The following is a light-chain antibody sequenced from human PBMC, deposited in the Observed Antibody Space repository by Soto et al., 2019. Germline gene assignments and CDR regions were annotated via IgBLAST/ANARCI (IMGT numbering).Light chain of an antibody. V-gene: IGKV3-15*01. CDR2: GAS. Sequence: EIVLTQSPGTLSVSPGERATLSCRASQSVSSKLAWYQQKPGQAPRLLFYGASTGATGIPARFSGSGSETEFTLSISSRQSEDFAVYYCQQYNNWPGTFGQGTKVEIK. CDR1: QSVSSK. CDR3: QQYNNWPGT. J-gene: IGKJ1*01.